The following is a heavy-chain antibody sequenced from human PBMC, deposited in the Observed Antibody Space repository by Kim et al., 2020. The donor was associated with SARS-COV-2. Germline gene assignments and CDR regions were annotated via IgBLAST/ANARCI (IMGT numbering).Heavy chain of an antibody. D-gene: IGHD6-13*01. CDR1: GYSISSGYY. V-gene: IGHV4-38-2*02. J-gene: IGHJ4*02. Sequence: SETLSRTCTVSGYSISSGYYWGWIRQPPGKGLEWIGSIYHSGSTYYNPSLKSRVTISVDTSKNQFSLKLSSVTAADTAVYYCARASYSSSWYYFDYWGQG. CDR3: ARASYSSSWYYFDY. CDR2: IYHSGST.